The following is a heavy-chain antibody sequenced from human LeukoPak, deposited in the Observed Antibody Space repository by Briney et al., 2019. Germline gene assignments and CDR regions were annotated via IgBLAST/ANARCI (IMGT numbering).Heavy chain of an antibody. V-gene: IGHV3-48*02. CDR1: GFTFSSYG. CDR3: ARAGYYDSSGYCSPDTPAFDI. Sequence: PGRSLRLSSAASGFTFSSYGMYSVRQAPGKGLEWVSYISSRSSTIYYADSVKGRFTISRDNAKNSLYLQMNSLRDEDTAVYYCARAGYYDSSGYCSPDTPAFDIWGQGTMVTVSS. CDR2: ISSRSSTI. J-gene: IGHJ3*02. D-gene: IGHD3-22*01.